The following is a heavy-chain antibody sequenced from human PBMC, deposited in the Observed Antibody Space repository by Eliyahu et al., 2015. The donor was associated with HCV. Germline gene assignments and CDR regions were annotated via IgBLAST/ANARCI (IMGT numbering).Heavy chain of an antibody. V-gene: IGHV4-59*01. CDR3: ARDRGIAAAGYYFDY. CDR2: IYYSGST. CDR1: GGSISSYY. D-gene: IGHD6-13*01. J-gene: IGHJ4*02. Sequence: QVQLQESGPGLVKPSETLSLTCTVSGGSISSYYWSWIRQPPGKGLEWIGYIYYSGSTNYNPSLKSRVTISVDTSKNQFSLKLSSVTAADTAVYYCARDRGIAAAGYYFDYWGQGTLVTVSS.